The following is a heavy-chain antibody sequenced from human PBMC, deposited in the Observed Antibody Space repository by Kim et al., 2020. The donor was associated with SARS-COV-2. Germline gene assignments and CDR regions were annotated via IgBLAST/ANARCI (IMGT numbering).Heavy chain of an antibody. V-gene: IGHV5-51*01. J-gene: IGHJ6*02. D-gene: IGHD1-1*01. CDR2: IYPGDSDT. CDR1: GYSFTSYW. Sequence: GESLKISCKGSGYSFTSYWIGWVRQMPGKGLEWMGIIYPGDSDTRYSPSFQGQVTISADKSISTAYLQWSSLKASDTAMYYCARPQQPRMAPGGMDVWGQGTTVTVSS. CDR3: ARPQQPRMAPGGMDV.